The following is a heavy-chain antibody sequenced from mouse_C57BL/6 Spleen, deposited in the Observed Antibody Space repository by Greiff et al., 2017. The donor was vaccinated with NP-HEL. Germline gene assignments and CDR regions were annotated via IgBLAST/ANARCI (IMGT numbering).Heavy chain of an antibody. V-gene: IGHV14-2*01. Sequence: EVQRVESGAELVKPGASVKLSCTASGFNIKDYYMHWVKQRTEQGLEWIGRIDPEDGETKYAPKFQGKATITADTSSNTAYLQLSSLTSEDTAVYYCARVVATDWYFDVWGTGTTVTVSS. CDR3: ARVVATDWYFDV. CDR2: IDPEDGET. J-gene: IGHJ1*03. D-gene: IGHD1-1*01. CDR1: GFNIKDYY.